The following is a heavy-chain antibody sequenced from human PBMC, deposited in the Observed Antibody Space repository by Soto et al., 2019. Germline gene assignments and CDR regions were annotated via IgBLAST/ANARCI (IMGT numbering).Heavy chain of an antibody. V-gene: IGHV4-31*03. CDR1: GGSISSGGYY. J-gene: IGHJ6*02. D-gene: IGHD3-10*01. Sequence: QVQLQESGPGLVKPSQTLSLTCTVSGGSISSGGYYWSWIRQHPGKGLEWIGYIYYSGSTYYNPSLKSRVTISVSTSKNQVSLKASSVAAADTAVYYCARDWYYYGSGRGPYYYYGMDVWGQGTTVTVSS. CDR2: IYYSGST. CDR3: ARDWYYYGSGRGPYYYYGMDV.